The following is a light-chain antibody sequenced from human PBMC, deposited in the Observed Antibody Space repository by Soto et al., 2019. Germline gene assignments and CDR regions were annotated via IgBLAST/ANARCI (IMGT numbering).Light chain of an antibody. V-gene: IGKV1-5*01. CDR2: DVS. Sequence: DIRMTQSPSTLSASVGDSVTITCRASQKVSPWLAWYQQKAVKAPKLLIYDVSSLKRGVPSRFSGSGSGTEFTLTISSLQSDDFAPYYCQQYDSYWGTFRKGTKVEFK. CDR1: QKVSPW. CDR3: QQYDSYWGT. J-gene: IGKJ1*01.